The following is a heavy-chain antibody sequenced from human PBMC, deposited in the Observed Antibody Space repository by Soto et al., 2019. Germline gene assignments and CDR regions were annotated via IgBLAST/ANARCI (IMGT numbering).Heavy chain of an antibody. D-gene: IGHD6-6*01. Sequence: PGGSLRLSCATSGFTFSSYAMSWVRQAPGKGLEWVSAISGSGGSTYYADSVKGRFTISRDNSKKTLYLQMNSLRAEETAVYYCASHTHSSSSNFDYWGQGTLVTVSS. CDR1: GFTFSSYA. CDR2: ISGSGGST. CDR3: ASHTHSSSSNFDY. V-gene: IGHV3-23*01. J-gene: IGHJ4*02.